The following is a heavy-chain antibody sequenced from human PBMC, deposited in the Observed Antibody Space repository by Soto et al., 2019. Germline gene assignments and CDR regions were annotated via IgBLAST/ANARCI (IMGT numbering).Heavy chain of an antibody. D-gene: IGHD3-16*02. CDR3: ARSKSGKYYDYVWGSYRLNLPFDP. CDR1: GGSFSSYA. J-gene: IGHJ5*02. Sequence: SVKVSCKASGGSFSSYAISWVRQAPGQGLEWMGGIIPIFGTANYARKFQGRVTITADESTSTAYMELSSLRSEDTAVYYCARSKSGKYYDYVWGSYRLNLPFDPWGQGTLVTVSS. CDR2: IIPIFGTA. V-gene: IGHV1-69*13.